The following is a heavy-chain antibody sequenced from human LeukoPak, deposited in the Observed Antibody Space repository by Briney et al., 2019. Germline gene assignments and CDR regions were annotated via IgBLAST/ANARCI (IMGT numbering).Heavy chain of an antibody. Sequence: GGSLRLSCAASGFTFSDYSMNWVRQAPGKGLEWVSYISFSVNTKYYGDSVKGRFTISRDNAKNSLYLQMNSLRAEDTAVYYCARHWYSSSWYPFDYWGQGTLVTVSS. V-gene: IGHV3-48*04. D-gene: IGHD6-13*01. CDR2: ISFSVNTK. CDR3: ARHWYSSSWYPFDY. CDR1: GFTFSDYS. J-gene: IGHJ4*02.